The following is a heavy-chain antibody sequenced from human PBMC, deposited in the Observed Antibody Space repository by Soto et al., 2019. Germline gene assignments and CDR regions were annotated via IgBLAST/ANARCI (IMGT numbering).Heavy chain of an antibody. V-gene: IGHV3-9*01. Sequence: GGSLRLSCAASGFTFDDYAMHWVRQAPGKGLEWVSGISWNSGSIGYADSVKGRFTISRDNAKNSLYLQMNSLRAEDTALYYCTKDYVGFQHWGQGTLVTVSS. CDR1: GFTFDDYA. CDR2: ISWNSGSI. CDR3: TKDYVGFQH. J-gene: IGHJ1*01. D-gene: IGHD3-16*01.